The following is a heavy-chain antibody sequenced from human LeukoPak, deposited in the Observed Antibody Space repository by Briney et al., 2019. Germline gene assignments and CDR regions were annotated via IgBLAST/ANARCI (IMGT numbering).Heavy chain of an antibody. CDR1: GFTFSSYS. CDR3: AREYDSGSYYNFGY. CDR2: ISSRSSYI. J-gene: IGHJ4*02. D-gene: IGHD3-10*01. V-gene: IGHV3-21*01. Sequence: GGSLRLSCAASGFTFSSYSMNWVRQAPGKGLEWVSSISSRSSYIYYADSVKGRFTISRDNAKNSLYLQMNSLRAEDTAVYYCAREYDSGSYYNFGYWGQGTLVTVSS.